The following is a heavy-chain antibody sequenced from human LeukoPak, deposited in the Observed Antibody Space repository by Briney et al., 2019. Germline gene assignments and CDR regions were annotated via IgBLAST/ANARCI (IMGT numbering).Heavy chain of an antibody. CDR3: ARARYSSSSVYFDY. V-gene: IGHV1-18*01. CDR2: ISAYNGNT. J-gene: IGHJ4*02. D-gene: IGHD6-6*01. CDR1: GYTFTSYG. Sequence: GASVKVSCKASGYTFTSYGISWERQAPGQGLEWMGWISAYNGNTNYAQKLQGRVTMTTDTSTSTAYMELRSLRSDDTAVYYCARARYSSSSVYFDYWGQGTLVTVSS.